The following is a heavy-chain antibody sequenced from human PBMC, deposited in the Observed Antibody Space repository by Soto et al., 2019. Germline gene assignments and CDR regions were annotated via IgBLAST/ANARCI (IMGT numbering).Heavy chain of an antibody. J-gene: IGHJ4*02. CDR1: GGSFSGYY. CDR2: INHSGDT. Sequence: SETLSLTCAVYGGSFSGYYWSWIRQPPGKGLEWIGEINHSGDTNYNPSLKSRVTISVDTSKNQFSLKLSSVTAADTAGYYCASCRGWYGLFVYWGQGTLLTVSS. CDR3: ASCRGWYGLFVY. D-gene: IGHD6-19*01. V-gene: IGHV4-34*01.